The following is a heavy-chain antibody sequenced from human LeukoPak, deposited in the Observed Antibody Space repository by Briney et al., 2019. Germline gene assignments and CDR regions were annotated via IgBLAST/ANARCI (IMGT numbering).Heavy chain of an antibody. V-gene: IGHV3-33*03. Sequence: GGSLRLSCAASGFTFSRYAMHWVRQAPGKGLEWAAVIWYDESNKYYADSVKGRFTISRDNSKNTMYLQMNSLRADDTAVYFCAKVGTENTALVTDYFDYWGQGTLVTVSS. J-gene: IGHJ4*02. CDR2: IWYDESNK. CDR1: GFTFSRYA. CDR3: AKVGTENTALVTDYFDY. D-gene: IGHD5-18*01.